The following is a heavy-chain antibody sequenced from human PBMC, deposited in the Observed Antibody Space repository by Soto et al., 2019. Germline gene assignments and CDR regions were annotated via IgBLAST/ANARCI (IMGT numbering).Heavy chain of an antibody. CDR2: IYPGDSDT. J-gene: IGHJ5*02. V-gene: IGHV5-51*01. Sequence: AGEALKISWKGSGYSFTSYWIGWVRQMPGKGLELMGIIYPGDSDTRYRPSFQGQVTISAYKSISTAYLQWSSLKASDTAMYYCARHWITGNTSWLDXWGQGTLVTVSX. CDR1: GYSFTSYW. D-gene: IGHD1-7*01. CDR3: ARHWITGNTSWLDX.